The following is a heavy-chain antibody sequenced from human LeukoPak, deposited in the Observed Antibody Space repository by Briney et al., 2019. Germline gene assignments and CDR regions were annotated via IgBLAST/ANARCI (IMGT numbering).Heavy chain of an antibody. CDR2: IYHSGST. V-gene: IGHV4-4*02. Sequence: SETLSLTCAVSGGSISSSNWWSWVRQPPGEGLEWIGEIYHSGSTNYNPSLKSRVTISVDKSKNQFSLKLSSVTAADTAVYYCARVVSVVVVAATPFYFDYWGQGTLVTVSS. J-gene: IGHJ4*02. CDR3: ARVVSVVVVAATPFYFDY. CDR1: GGSISSSNW. D-gene: IGHD2-15*01.